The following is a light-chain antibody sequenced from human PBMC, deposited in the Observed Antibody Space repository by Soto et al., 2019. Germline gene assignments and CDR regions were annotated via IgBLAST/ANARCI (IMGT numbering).Light chain of an antibody. CDR2: EVR. V-gene: IGLV2-14*01. J-gene: IGLJ2*01. CDR1: GSDVGNYKY. CDR3: SSYTSRNTVL. Sequence: QSALTQPASVSGSPGQSITISCTGTGSDVGNYKYVSWYQHHPGKAPKLMIYEVRNRPSGVSNRFSGSKSGNTASLTISGLQAEDEADYYCSSYTSRNTVLFGGGTKLTVL.